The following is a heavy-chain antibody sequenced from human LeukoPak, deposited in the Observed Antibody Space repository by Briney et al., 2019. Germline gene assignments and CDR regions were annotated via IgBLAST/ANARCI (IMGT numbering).Heavy chain of an antibody. J-gene: IGHJ4*02. V-gene: IGHV3-73*01. D-gene: IGHD3-22*01. Sequence: GGSLRLSCAASGFTFSGSAMHWVRQASGKGLEWVGRIRSKANSYATTYAASVKGRFTFSRDDSRNTAYLQMNTLKTEDTAVYYCTSSYYDSSGYYEDWGQGTLVTVSS. CDR2: IRSKANSYAT. CDR3: TSSYYDSSGYYED. CDR1: GFTFSGSA.